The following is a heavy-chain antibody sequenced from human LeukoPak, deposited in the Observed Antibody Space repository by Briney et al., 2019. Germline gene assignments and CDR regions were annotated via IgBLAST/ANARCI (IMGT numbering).Heavy chain of an antibody. V-gene: IGHV4-61*01. CDR1: GGSISSSSYY. Sequence: SETLSLTCTVSGGSISSSSYYWSWIRQPPGKGLEWIGYIYYSGSTNYNPSLKSRVTISVDTSKNQFSLKLSSVTAADTAVYYCARVSRGTVTTIDYWGQGTLVTVSS. D-gene: IGHD4-17*01. CDR2: IYYSGST. J-gene: IGHJ4*02. CDR3: ARVSRGTVTTIDY.